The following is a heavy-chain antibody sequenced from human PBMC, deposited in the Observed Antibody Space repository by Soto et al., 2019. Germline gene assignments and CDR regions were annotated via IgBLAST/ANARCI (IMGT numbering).Heavy chain of an antibody. V-gene: IGHV3-21*01. D-gene: IGHD5-12*01. CDR3: ASMPREYSGYDLGY. J-gene: IGHJ4*02. CDR1: GFTFGSYA. Sequence: EVQLLESGGGLVQPGGSLRLSCVVSGFTFGSYAMNWVRQAPGKGLEWVSSISSSSSYIYYADSVKGRFTISRDNAKNSLYLQMNSLRAEDTAVYYCASMPREYSGYDLGYWGQGTLVTVSS. CDR2: ISSSSSYI.